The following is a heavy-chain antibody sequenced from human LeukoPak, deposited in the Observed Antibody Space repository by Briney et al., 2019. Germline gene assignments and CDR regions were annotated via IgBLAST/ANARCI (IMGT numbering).Heavy chain of an antibody. CDR1: GFTFSSYA. J-gene: IGHJ4*02. V-gene: IGHV3-30-3*01. Sequence: GGSLRLSCAASGFTFSSYAMHWVRQAPGKGLEWVAVISYDGSNKYYADSVKGRFTISRDNAKNLLYLQMNSLRADDTAVYYCARVIYSSTSRAIDYWGQGTLVTVSS. D-gene: IGHD4-11*01. CDR2: ISYDGSNK. CDR3: ARVIYSSTSRAIDY.